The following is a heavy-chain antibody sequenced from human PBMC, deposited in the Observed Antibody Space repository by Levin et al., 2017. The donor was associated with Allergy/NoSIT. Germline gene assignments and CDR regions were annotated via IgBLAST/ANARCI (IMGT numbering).Heavy chain of an antibody. CDR2: ISGSGGST. D-gene: IGHD4-11*01. CDR1: EFTFSSYA. J-gene: IGHJ4*02. V-gene: IGHV3-23*01. Sequence: GGSLRLSCAASEFTFSSYAMSWVRQAPGKGLEWVSAISGSGGSTYYADSVKGRFTISRDNSKKTLYLQMNSLRAEDTAIYYCAKDLGLQPGEPYDFWGQGTLVTVSS. CDR3: AKDLGLQPGEPYDF.